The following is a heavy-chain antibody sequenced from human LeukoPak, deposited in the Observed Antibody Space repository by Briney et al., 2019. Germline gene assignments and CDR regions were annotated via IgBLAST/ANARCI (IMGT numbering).Heavy chain of an antibody. CDR2: ISSNGGST. V-gene: IGHV3-64*01. J-gene: IGHJ5*02. D-gene: IGHD2-2*01. CDR3: ARSSTSCYGCSLLSVGWFDP. CDR1: GFTFSSYS. Sequence: PGGSLRLSCAASGFTFSSYSMNWVRQAPGKGLEYVSAISSNGGSTYYANSVKGRFTISRDNSKNTLYLQMGSLRAEDMAVYYCARSSTSCYGCSLLSVGWFDPWGQGTLVTVSS.